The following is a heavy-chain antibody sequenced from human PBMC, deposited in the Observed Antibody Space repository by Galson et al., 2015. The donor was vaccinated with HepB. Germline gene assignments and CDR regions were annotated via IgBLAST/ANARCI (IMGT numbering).Heavy chain of an antibody. D-gene: IGHD3-22*01. J-gene: IGHJ4*02. CDR2: IKSKTDGGTT. Sequence: SLRLSCAASGFTFSNAWMSWVRQAPGKGLEWVGRIKSKTDGGTTDYAAPVKGRFTISRDDSKNTLYLQMNSLKTEDTAVYYCTTDPLYDSSGIAFDYWGQGTLVTVSS. CDR3: TTDPLYDSSGIAFDY. V-gene: IGHV3-15*01. CDR1: GFTFSNAW.